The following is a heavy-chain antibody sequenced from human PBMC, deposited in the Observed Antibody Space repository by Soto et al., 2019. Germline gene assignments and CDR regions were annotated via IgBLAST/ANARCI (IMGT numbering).Heavy chain of an antibody. J-gene: IGHJ4*02. V-gene: IGHV4-39*01. CDR1: GDSINSRSYY. CDR3: ALQRNSVVTQAYFDV. Sequence: SETLSLTCTVTGDSINSRSYYWGWIRQPPGRGLEWIGSIYYSGRTYNNPSLRSRVSMSIDTSKDQFSLKLKSVTAADTALYFCALQRNSVVTQAYFDVSGPGSLVTGSS. CDR2: IYYSGRT. D-gene: IGHD2-21*02.